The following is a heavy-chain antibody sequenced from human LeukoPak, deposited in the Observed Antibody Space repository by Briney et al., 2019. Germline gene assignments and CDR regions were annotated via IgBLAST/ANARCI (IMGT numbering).Heavy chain of an antibody. CDR3: ARHDAGIAARPFDN. D-gene: IGHD6-6*01. J-gene: IGHJ4*02. V-gene: IGHV4-4*09. CDR1: GDSSTSHY. Sequence: SETLSLTCTVSGDSSTSHYWTWVRQSPGRGLEWIAYIHASGPTNYNPSLKSRITISVDTSKNQFSLKLSSVTAADTAVYYCARHDAGIAARPFDNWGQGTLVTVSS. CDR2: IHASGPT.